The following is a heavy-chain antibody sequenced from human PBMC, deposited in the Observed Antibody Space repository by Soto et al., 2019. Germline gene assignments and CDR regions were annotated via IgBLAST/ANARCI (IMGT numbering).Heavy chain of an antibody. CDR2: ISGGGTST. CDR1: GFSFGGYA. CDR3: ARDPGGGSSWYTSYYYYGMDV. D-gene: IGHD6-13*01. J-gene: IGHJ6*02. V-gene: IGHV3-23*01. Sequence: GGSLRLSCAGYGFSFGGYAMSWVRQAPGKGLEWISGISGGGTSTYYAGSVKGRFTISRDSSVVYLQMNSLRADDTAVYYCARDPGGGSSWYTSYYYYGMDVWGQGTTVTVSS.